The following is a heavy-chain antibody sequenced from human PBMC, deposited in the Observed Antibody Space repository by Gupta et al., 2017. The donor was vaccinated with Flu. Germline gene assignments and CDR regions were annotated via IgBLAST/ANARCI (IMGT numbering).Heavy chain of an antibody. CDR3: AHSDGGYCSGTTCPEGAFDY. V-gene: IGHV2-5*02. D-gene: IGHD2-2*03. CDR2: IYWDDDK. J-gene: IGHJ4*02. Sequence: TLEWLALIYWDDDKRYSPSLKSRLTVTKDTSKNHVVLTLTNMDPIDTATYYCAHSDGGYCSGTTCPEGAFDYWGQGTLVTVSS.